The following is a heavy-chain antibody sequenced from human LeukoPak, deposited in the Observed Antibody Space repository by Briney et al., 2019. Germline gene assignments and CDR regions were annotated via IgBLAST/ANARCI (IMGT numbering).Heavy chain of an antibody. CDR3: AKDREQWLGTLDS. J-gene: IGHJ4*02. CDR2: IYYSGST. V-gene: IGHV4-30-4*01. D-gene: IGHD6-19*01. CDR1: GGSISSGDYY. Sequence: PSQTLSLTCTVSGGSISSGDYYWSWIRQPPGKGLEWIRYIYYSGSTNYNPSLKSRVTISVDTSKNQFSLKLSSVTAADTAVYYCAKDREQWLGTLDSWGQGTLVTVSS.